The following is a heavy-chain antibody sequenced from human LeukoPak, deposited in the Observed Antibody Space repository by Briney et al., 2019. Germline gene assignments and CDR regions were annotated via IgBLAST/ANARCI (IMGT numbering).Heavy chain of an antibody. J-gene: IGHJ5*02. Sequence: ASVKVSCKASGYTFTSYDVNWVRQATGQGLEWMGWMNPNSGNTGYAQKSQGRVTMTRNTSISTAYMELSSLRSEDTAVYYCARDGVVLLWFGELLSGNWFDPWGQGTLVTVSS. V-gene: IGHV1-8*01. CDR1: GYTFTSYD. CDR3: ARDGVVLLWFGELLSGNWFDP. D-gene: IGHD3-10*01. CDR2: MNPNSGNT.